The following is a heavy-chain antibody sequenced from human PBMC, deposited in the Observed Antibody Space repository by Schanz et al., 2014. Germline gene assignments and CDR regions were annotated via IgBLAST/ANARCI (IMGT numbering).Heavy chain of an antibody. CDR1: GGSISSATYY. CDR2: IYSRGSS. J-gene: IGHJ5*02. Sequence: QVQLQESGPGLVKPSQTLSLTCTVSGGSISSATYYWSWVRQPAGKGLEWIGRIYSRGSSTYNPSLKSRVTISIDSSNNQSPRKLNSVTAADTAVYYCARGGSVATIAPYTWFDPWGQGTLVTVSS. V-gene: IGHV4-61*02. CDR3: ARGGSVATIAPYTWFDP. D-gene: IGHD5-12*01.